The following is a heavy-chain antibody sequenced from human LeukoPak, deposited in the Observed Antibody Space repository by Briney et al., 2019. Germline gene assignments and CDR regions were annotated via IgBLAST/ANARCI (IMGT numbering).Heavy chain of an antibody. D-gene: IGHD3-3*01. J-gene: IGHJ4*02. Sequence: SETLSLTCTVSGGSISSGSYYWGWIRQPPGKGLEWIGSIYYSGSTYYNPSLKSRVTISVDTSKNQFSLKLSSVTAADTAVYYCARTPTYYDFWSGYYFDYWGQGTLVTVSS. CDR3: ARTPTYYDFWSGYYFDY. CDR1: GGSISSGSYY. V-gene: IGHV4-39*01. CDR2: IYYSGST.